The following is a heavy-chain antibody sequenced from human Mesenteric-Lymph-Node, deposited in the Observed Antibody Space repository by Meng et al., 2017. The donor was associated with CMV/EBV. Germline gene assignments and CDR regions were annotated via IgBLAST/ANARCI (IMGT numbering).Heavy chain of an antibody. D-gene: IGHD2-15*01. CDR1: GFTFSSYG. J-gene: IGHJ4*02. CDR2: IRYDGSNK. V-gene: IGHV3-30*02. CDR3: AKGETILVVAAFDY. Sequence: SGFTFSSYGMHWVRQAPGKGLEWVAFIRYDGSNKYYADSVKGRFTISKDNSKNTLYLQMNSLRAEDTAVYYCAKGETILVVAAFDYWGQGTLVTVSS.